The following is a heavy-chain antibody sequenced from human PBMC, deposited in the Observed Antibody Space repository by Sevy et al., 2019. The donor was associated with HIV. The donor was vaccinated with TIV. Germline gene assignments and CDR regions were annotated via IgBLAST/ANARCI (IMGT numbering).Heavy chain of an antibody. CDR2: ISSSSSYI. CDR1: GFTFSSYR. Sequence: GGSLRLSCAASGFTFSSYRMNWVRQAPGKGLEWVSSISSSSSYIYYADSVKGRFTISRDNAKNSLYLQMNSLRAEDTAVYYCARVAYDILTGLPSDYYYYGIDVWGQGTTVTVSS. V-gene: IGHV3-21*01. D-gene: IGHD3-9*01. CDR3: ARVAYDILTGLPSDYYYYGIDV. J-gene: IGHJ6*02.